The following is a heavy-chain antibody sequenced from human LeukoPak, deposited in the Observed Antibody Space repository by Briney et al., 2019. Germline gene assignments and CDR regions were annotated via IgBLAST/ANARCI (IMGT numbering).Heavy chain of an antibody. CDR1: GYSFTSYW. CDR3: ARQGSPTVTTSDAFDI. CDR2: IYPGDSDT. D-gene: IGHD4-17*01. V-gene: IGHV5-51*01. J-gene: IGHJ3*02. Sequence: GESLKISCKGSGYSFTSYWIGWVRQMPGKGLEWMGIIYPGDSDTRYSPSFQGQVTISADKSISTAYLQWSGLKASDTAMYYCARQGSPTVTTSDAFDIWGQGTMVTVSS.